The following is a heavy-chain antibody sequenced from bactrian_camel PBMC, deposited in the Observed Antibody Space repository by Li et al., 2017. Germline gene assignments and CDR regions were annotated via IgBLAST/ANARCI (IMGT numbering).Heavy chain of an antibody. V-gene: IGHV3S53*01. Sequence: HVQLVESGGGSVKAGGSLKLSCAHSPDLYSSVSMGWVRQSPGKEREGVAAIDTDGTTRYADSVKGRFTVSQDIAKNTLYLQMSSLQVEDTATYYCATAIL. CDR2: IDTDGTT. D-gene: IGHD1*01. CDR1: PDLYSSVS.